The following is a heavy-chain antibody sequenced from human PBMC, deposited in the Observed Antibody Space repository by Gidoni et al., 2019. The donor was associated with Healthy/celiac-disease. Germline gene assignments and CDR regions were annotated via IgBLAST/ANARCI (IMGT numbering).Heavy chain of an antibody. CDR2: IYYSGST. CDR1: GGSISSSSYY. J-gene: IGHJ4*02. CDR3: ARHDATYYYDSSCFPNQEHDY. Sequence: QLQLQESGPGLVTPSETLSLTCTVSGGSISSSSYYWGWIRQPPGKVLEWIGSIYYSGSTYYNPSLKSRVTISVDTSKNQFSLKLSSVTAADTAVYYCARHDATYYYDSSCFPNQEHDYWGQGTLVTVSS. D-gene: IGHD3-22*01. V-gene: IGHV4-39*01.